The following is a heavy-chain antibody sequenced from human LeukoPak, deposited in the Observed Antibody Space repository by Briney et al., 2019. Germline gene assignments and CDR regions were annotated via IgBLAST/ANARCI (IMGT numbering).Heavy chain of an antibody. D-gene: IGHD2-15*01. CDR1: GFTFSSYS. CDR3: ARDGGPCSGGSCYPPYYYGMDV. V-gene: IGHV3-48*02. CDR2: ISSSSSTI. J-gene: IGHJ6*02. Sequence: GGSLRLSCAASGFTFSSYSMNWVRQAPGKGLEWVSYISSSSSTIYYADSVKGRFTISRDNAKNSLYLQMNSLRYEDTAVYYCARDGGPCSGGSCYPPYYYGMDVWGQGTTVTVSS.